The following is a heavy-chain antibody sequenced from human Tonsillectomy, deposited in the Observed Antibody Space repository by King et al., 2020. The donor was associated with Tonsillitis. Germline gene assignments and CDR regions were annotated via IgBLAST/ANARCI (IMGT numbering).Heavy chain of an antibody. CDR2: IYYSGST. Sequence: VQLQESGPGLVKPSETLSLTCTVSGGSISSYYWSWIRQPPGKGLEWIGYIYYSGSTNYNPSLKSRVTISVDTSKNQFSLKLTSVTAADTAVYYCAREYSSGWDRYRYFDLWGRGTLVTVSS. V-gene: IGHV4-59*01. CDR1: GGSISSYY. D-gene: IGHD6-19*01. CDR3: AREYSSGWDRYRYFDL. J-gene: IGHJ2*01.